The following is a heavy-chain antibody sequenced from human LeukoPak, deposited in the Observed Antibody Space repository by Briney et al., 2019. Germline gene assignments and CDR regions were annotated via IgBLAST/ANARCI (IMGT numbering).Heavy chain of an antibody. CDR2: IYSAGAT. J-gene: IGHJ6*02. CDR3: ARYFGDPQGMDV. D-gene: IGHD3-16*01. V-gene: IGHV3-66*01. Sequence: GGSLRLSCAASGFTVSDNYMTWVRQAPGKGLEWVSSIYSAGATHYAESVKGRFTISRDNAKSSLYLQMNSLRDEDTAVYYCARYFGDPQGMDVWGQGTTVTVSS. CDR1: GFTVSDNY.